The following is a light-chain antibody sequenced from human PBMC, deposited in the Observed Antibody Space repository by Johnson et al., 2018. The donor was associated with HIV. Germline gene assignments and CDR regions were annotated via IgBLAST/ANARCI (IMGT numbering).Light chain of an antibody. CDR3: GTWDNSLSTGAF. CDR2: ENN. Sequence: QSVLTQPPSVSAAPGQKVTISCSGSSSNIGNNYVSWYQQLPGTAPKLLIYENNKRPSGIPDRFSGSKSGPSATLGIAGLQTGDEADYYCGTWDNSLSTGAFFGTATKVTVL. J-gene: IGLJ1*01. CDR1: SSNIGNNY. V-gene: IGLV1-51*02.